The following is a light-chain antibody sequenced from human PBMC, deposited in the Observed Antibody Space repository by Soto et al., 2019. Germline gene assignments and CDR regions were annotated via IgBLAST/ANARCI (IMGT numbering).Light chain of an antibody. Sequence: DIQMTQSPSSLSASVGDRVTITCRASQGISNYLAWYQQKPGKVPKLLIYAASTLQSVVPSRFSGSGSGTEFTLTISSLQPEDGATYYCQKYNSAPRTFGQGTKVEIK. CDR2: AAS. V-gene: IGKV1-27*01. CDR1: QGISNY. CDR3: QKYNSAPRT. J-gene: IGKJ1*01.